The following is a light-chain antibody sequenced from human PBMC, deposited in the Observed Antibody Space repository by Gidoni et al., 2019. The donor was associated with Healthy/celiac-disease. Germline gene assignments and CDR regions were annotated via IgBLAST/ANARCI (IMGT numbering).Light chain of an antibody. V-gene: IGKV1-39*01. CDR3: HQSYSTPRT. CDR2: AAS. Sequence: DIQMTQSPSSLSASVGDRVTITCRESQSIRSYLNWYQQKPWKAPKLLIDAASSLQSGVPSRFSGSGSGTDFTLTISSLQPEDFATYYCHQSYSTPRTFGPGTKVDIK. J-gene: IGKJ3*01. CDR1: QSIRSY.